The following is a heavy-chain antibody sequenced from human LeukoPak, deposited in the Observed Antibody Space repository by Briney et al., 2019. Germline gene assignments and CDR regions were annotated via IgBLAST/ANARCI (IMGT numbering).Heavy chain of an antibody. D-gene: IGHD3-3*01. CDR3: ARDCLGSQFWSGYYLGPDNYFDY. CDR1: GLTFNRYW. V-gene: IGHV3-7*01. CDR2: IKQDGTET. J-gene: IGHJ4*02. Sequence: GGSLRLSCVASGLTFNRYWMSWLRQVPGKGLEWVANIKQDGTETHYVDSVKGRFTISRDNAKSSLYPQMNSLRAEDTAVYYCARDCLGSQFWSGYYLGPDNYFDYWGQGSLVTVSS.